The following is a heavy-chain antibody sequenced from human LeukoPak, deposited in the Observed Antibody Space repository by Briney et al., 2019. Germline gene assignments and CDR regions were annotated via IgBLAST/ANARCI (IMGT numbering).Heavy chain of an antibody. V-gene: IGHV4-61*08. D-gene: IGHD2-8*01. CDR3: ARDPLCTNGVCYDFDY. CDR1: GGSISSGGYY. CDR2: IYYSGGT. J-gene: IGHJ4*02. Sequence: SETLSLTCTVSGGSISSGGYYWSWIRQPPGKGLEWIGYIYYSGGTNYSPSLKSRVTILVDTSKNQFSLKLSSVTAADTAVYYCARDPLCTNGVCYDFDYWGQGTLVTVSS.